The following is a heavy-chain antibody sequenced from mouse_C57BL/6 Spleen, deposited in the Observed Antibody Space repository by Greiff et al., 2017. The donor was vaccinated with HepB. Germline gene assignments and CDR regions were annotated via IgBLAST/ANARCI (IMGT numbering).Heavy chain of an antibody. CDR1: GYTFTSYW. Sequence: VQLQQSGAELVMPGASVKLSCKASGYTFTSYWMHWVKQRPGQGLEWIGEIDPSDSYTNYNQKFKGKSTLTVDKSSSTAYMQLSSLTSEDSAVYYWARTYGNYVDYWGQGPTLTVSS. CDR3: ARTYGNYVDY. J-gene: IGHJ2*01. V-gene: IGHV1-69*01. CDR2: IDPSDSYT. D-gene: IGHD2-1*01.